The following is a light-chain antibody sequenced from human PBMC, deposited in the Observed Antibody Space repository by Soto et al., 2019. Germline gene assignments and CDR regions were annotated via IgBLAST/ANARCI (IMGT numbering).Light chain of an antibody. J-gene: IGKJ4*01. CDR2: ASS. V-gene: IGKV3-15*01. CDR1: QSIGSN. CDR3: QQADSLPRT. Sequence: EIVMTQSPATLSVSPGERATLSCRASQSIGSNLAWYQQKPGQAPRLVIYASSIRASDFPARFSGSGSGTEFTLTISGLQSDDFATYYCQQADSLPRTFGGGTKVEIQ.